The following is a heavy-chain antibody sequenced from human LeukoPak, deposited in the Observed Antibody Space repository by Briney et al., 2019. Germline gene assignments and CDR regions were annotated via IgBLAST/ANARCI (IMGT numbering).Heavy chain of an antibody. CDR2: FDPEDGET. D-gene: IGHD6-19*01. CDR1: GYTLTELS. J-gene: IGHJ4*02. Sequence: GASVKVSCKVSGYTLTELSMHWVRQAPGKGLEWMGGFDPEDGETIYAQKFQGRVTMTEDTSTGTAYMELSSLRSEDTAVYYCATVMRGWYPFVFDYWGQGTLVTVSS. V-gene: IGHV1-24*01. CDR3: ATVMRGWYPFVFDY.